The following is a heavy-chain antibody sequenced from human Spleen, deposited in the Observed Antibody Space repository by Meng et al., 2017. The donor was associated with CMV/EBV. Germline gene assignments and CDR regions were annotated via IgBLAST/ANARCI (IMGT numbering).Heavy chain of an antibody. Sequence: VSGDSITNYDWSWMRQPPGKGLEWIGYIYYSGSTNYNPSLRSRVTISVDTSKNQFSLKLTSVTAADAAVYYCARDYDGSGYYWWFDPWGQGTLVTVSS. CDR1: GDSITNYD. CDR2: IYYSGST. V-gene: IGHV4-59*01. CDR3: ARDYDGSGYYWWFDP. J-gene: IGHJ5*02. D-gene: IGHD3-22*01.